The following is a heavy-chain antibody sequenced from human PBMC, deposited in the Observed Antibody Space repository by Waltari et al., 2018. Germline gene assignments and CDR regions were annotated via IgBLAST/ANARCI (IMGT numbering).Heavy chain of an antibody. CDR3: AKDPVRYGSGRRPYYYGMDV. J-gene: IGHJ6*02. Sequence: RQAPGKGLEWVSAISGSGGSTYYADSVKGRFTISRDNSKNTLYLQMNSLRAEDTAVYYCAKDPVRYGSGRRPYYYGMDVWGQGTTVTVSS. V-gene: IGHV3-23*01. D-gene: IGHD3-10*01. CDR2: ISGSGGST.